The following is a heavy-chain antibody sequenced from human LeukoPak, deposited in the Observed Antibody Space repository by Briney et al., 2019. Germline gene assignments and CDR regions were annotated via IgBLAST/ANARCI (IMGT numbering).Heavy chain of an antibody. Sequence: SATLSLTCTVSGGSISSYYWSWIRQPPRKGLGWIGYIYYSGSTNYNPSLKSRVTISVDTSKNQFSLELSSVTAADTAVYYCAGAYSGSYDYWGQGTLVTVSS. CDR3: AGAYSGSYDY. D-gene: IGHD1-26*01. J-gene: IGHJ4*02. CDR2: IYYSGST. CDR1: GGSISSYY. V-gene: IGHV4-59*01.